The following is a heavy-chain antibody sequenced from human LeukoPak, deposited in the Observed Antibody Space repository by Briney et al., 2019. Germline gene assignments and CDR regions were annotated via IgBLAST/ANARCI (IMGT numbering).Heavy chain of an antibody. V-gene: IGHV3-20*04. CDR1: GFTFRKHG. Sequence: GGSLRLSCAASGFTFRKHGMNWVRQTPGKGLEWVSGINWNGGTTGYADSVKGRFTISRDNAKNSLYLQMNSLRAEDTALYYCARDNNSGWYNFHYWGQGTLVTVSS. CDR3: ARDNNSGWYNFHY. CDR2: INWNGGTT. D-gene: IGHD6-19*01. J-gene: IGHJ4*02.